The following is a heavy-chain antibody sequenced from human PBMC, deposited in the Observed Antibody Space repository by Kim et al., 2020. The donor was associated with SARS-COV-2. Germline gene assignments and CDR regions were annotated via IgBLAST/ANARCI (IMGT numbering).Heavy chain of an antibody. D-gene: IGHD3-10*01. CDR1: GGTFSSYA. CDR2: IIPIFGTA. V-gene: IGHV1-69*13. J-gene: IGHJ6*02. CDR3: ARSENYYGSGSYYNDYYYGMDV. Sequence: SAKVSCKASGGTFSSYAISWVRQAPGQGLEWMGGIIPIFGTANYAQKFQGRVTITADESTSTAYMELSSLRSEDTAVYYCARSENYYGSGSYYNDYYYGMDVWGQGTTVPGSS.